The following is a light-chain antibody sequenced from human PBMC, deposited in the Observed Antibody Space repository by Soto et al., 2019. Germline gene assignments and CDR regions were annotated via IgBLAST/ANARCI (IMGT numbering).Light chain of an antibody. Sequence: NFMLTQPHSVSESPGKTVTISCTRSSGSIASNYVQWYQQRPGSAPTTVIYEDKQRPSGVPDRFSGSIDSSSNSASLTISGLKTEDEADYYCQSYDSSNYVFGTGTKLTVL. J-gene: IGLJ1*01. CDR2: EDK. CDR1: SGSIASNY. V-gene: IGLV6-57*03. CDR3: QSYDSSNYV.